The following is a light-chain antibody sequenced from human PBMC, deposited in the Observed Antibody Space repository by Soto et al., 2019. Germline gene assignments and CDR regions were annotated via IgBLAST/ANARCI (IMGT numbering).Light chain of an antibody. J-gene: IGKJ1*01. CDR2: GAS. Sequence: EIVMTQSPATLSVSPGERATLSCRASQSVSSNLAWYQQKPGQAPRLLIYGASTRATGIPARFSGSGSGTEFTLTTSSLQSEDFEVYYCQQYNDWPPKGTFGHGTKVEIK. V-gene: IGKV3-15*01. CDR1: QSVSSN. CDR3: QQYNDWPPKGT.